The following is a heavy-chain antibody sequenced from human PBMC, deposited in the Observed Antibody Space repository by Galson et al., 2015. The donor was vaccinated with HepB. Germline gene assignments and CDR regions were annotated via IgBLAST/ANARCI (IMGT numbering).Heavy chain of an antibody. D-gene: IGHD4-17*01. CDR2: IYPGDSDT. V-gene: IGHV5-51*01. CDR1: GYSFTSYW. CDR3: ARSVGYGDYNSLFDY. Sequence: QSGAEVKKPGESLRISCKGSGYSFTSYWIGWVRQMPGKGLEWMGIIYPGDSDTRYSPSFQGQVTISADKSISTAYLQWSSLKASDTAMYYCARSVGYGDYNSLFDYWGQGTLVTVSS. J-gene: IGHJ4*02.